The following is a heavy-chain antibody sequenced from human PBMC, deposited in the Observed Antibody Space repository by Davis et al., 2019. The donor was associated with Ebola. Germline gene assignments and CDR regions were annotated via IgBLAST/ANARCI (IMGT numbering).Heavy chain of an antibody. CDR3: ARQGWSGYSLRHWLDP. J-gene: IGHJ5*02. V-gene: IGHV4-34*01. Sequence: SETLSLTCAVYGGSFSGYYWSWIRQPPGKELEWIGEINHVGGPNYNPSLKSRVTISVDTSKNQFSLKLRSVTAADTAVYYCARQGWSGYSLRHWLDPWGRGTLVTVSS. D-gene: IGHD3-3*01. CDR1: GGSFSGYY. CDR2: INHVGGP.